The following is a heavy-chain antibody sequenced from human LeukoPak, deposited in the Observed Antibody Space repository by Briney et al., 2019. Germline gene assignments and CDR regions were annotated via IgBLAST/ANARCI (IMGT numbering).Heavy chain of an antibody. D-gene: IGHD3-16*01. CDR1: GGPISDYY. J-gene: IGHJ6*03. V-gene: IGHV4-59*01. Sequence: SETLSLTCTVFGGPISDYYWSWIWQPPGKGLEWIGYMYYTGNTKYNPSLKGRVTISLDTSRNQFSLKLTSVTAADTAVYYCATSDKWGFNYYYMDVWGKGTTVTVSS. CDR2: MYYTGNT. CDR3: ATSDKWGFNYYYMDV.